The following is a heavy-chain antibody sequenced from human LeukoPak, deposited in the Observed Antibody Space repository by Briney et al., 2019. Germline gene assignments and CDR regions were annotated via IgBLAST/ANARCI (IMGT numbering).Heavy chain of an antibody. V-gene: IGHV3-64*02. J-gene: IGHJ4*02. D-gene: IGHD3-3*01. CDR1: GFAFSNFA. CDR3: ARDLGVAYYDY. Sequence: GGSLRLSCAASGFAFSNFAMHWVRQAPGKGLQFVSAITSNGRSTFYADSVKGRFTISRDNSQNTLYLQMGSLRAEDMAVYYCARDLGVAYYDYWGQGTLVTVSS. CDR2: ITSNGRST.